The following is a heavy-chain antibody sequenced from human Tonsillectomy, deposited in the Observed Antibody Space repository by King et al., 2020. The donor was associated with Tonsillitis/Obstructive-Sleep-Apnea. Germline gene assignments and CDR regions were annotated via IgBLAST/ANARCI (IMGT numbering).Heavy chain of an antibody. D-gene: IGHD2-2*01. CDR3: ARLGYCSSTSCYEGAFDI. CDR1: GYSFTTYW. J-gene: IGHJ3*02. V-gene: IGHV5-51*01. CDR2: IYPADSDT. Sequence: VQLVESGAEVKKPGESLKISCKGSGYSFTTYWIGWVRQMPGKGLEWMGIIYPADSDTRYSPSFQGQVTISADKSITTAYLQWSSLKASDTAMYDFARLGYCSSTSCYEGAFDIWGQGTMVTVSS.